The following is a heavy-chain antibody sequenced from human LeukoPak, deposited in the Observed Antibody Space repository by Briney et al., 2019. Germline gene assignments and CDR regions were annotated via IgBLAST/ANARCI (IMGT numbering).Heavy chain of an antibody. J-gene: IGHJ4*02. Sequence: MSSETLSLTCAVSGGSISSGSYYWGWVRQPPGKGLEYIGTIFYSGSTYYNPSLKSRVTMSVDTSKNHFSLKLSSVTAADTAVFYCARLTFFTYYYDSSDYKGFYFDYWGQGSLVTVSS. D-gene: IGHD3-22*01. CDR3: ARLTFFTYYYDSSDYKGFYFDY. CDR1: GGSISSGSYY. V-gene: IGHV4-39*02. CDR2: IFYSGST.